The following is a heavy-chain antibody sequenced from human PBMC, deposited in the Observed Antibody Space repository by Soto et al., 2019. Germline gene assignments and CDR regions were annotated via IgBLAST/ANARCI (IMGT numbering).Heavy chain of an antibody. CDR2: ISYDGSNK. Sequence: QVQLVESGGGVVQPGRSLRLSCAASGFTFSSYGMHWVRQAPGKGLEWVAVISYDGSNKYYADSVKGRFTISRDNSKNTLYLQMNSLRAEDTAVYYCAKEFGAYDFLDYWGQGTLVTVSS. V-gene: IGHV3-30*18. CDR3: AKEFGAYDFLDY. CDR1: GFTFSSYG. J-gene: IGHJ4*02. D-gene: IGHD3-3*01.